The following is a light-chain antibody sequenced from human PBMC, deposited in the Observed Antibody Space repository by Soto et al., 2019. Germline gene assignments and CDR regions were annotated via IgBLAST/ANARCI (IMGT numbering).Light chain of an antibody. CDR2: ENN. CDR3: AAWDSSLSAVV. V-gene: IGLV1-51*02. CDR1: SSNIRNNY. J-gene: IGLJ2*01. Sequence: QSVLTQPPSVSAAPGQTVTISCSGSSSNIRNNYVSWYQQLPGTAPKLLIYENNKRPSGIPARFSGSKSGTSATLVITGLQTGDEADYYCAAWDSSLSAVVFGGGTKLTVL.